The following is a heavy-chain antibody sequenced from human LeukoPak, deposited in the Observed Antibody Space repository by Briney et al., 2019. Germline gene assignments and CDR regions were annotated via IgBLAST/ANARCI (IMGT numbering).Heavy chain of an antibody. J-gene: IGHJ4*02. Sequence: SQTLSLTCTVSGGSISSGGYYWSWIRQPPGKGLGWIGYIYHSGSTYYNPSLKSRVTISVDRSKNQFSLKLSSVTAADTAVYYCARESSGYPVGYFDYWGQGTLVTVSS. CDR1: GGSISSGGYY. CDR3: ARESSGYPVGYFDY. V-gene: IGHV4-30-2*01. D-gene: IGHD3-3*01. CDR2: IYHSGST.